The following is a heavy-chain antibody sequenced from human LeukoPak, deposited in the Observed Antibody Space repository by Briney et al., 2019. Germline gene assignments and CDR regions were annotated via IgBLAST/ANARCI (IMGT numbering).Heavy chain of an antibody. D-gene: IGHD6-13*01. Sequence: GGSLRLSCAASGFTFSNYWMHWVRQAPGKGLVWVSRINSDGSTTSYADSVKGRSTISRDNAKNTVYLQMNSLRAEDTAVYHCARDRFSSSWYSGGWFDPWGQGTLVTVSS. CDR3: ARDRFSSSWYSGGWFDP. V-gene: IGHV3-74*01. J-gene: IGHJ5*02. CDR1: GFTFSNYW. CDR2: INSDGSTT.